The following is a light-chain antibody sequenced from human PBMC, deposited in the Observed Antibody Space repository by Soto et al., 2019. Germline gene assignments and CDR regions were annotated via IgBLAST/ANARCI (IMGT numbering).Light chain of an antibody. CDR1: QGISNW. CDR2: TGS. CDR3: RQANSFPLP. J-gene: IGKJ4*01. Sequence: DIQMTQSPSSVSASVGDRVSITCRASQGISNWLAWYQQKPGRAPKLLIYTGSSLQSGVPSMFSDTGSATDLTLSISSLQPEDVVTSCCRQANSFPLPFGGETNVRIK. V-gene: IGKV1-12*01.